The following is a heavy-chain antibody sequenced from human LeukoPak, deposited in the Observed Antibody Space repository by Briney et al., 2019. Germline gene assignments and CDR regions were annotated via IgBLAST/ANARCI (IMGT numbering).Heavy chain of an antibody. V-gene: IGHV4-38-2*01. J-gene: IGHJ4*02. CDR2: IYHSGST. CDR3: AGGIAVAGY. CDR1: GYSISSGYY. D-gene: IGHD6-19*01. Sequence: SETLSLTCAVSGYSISSGYYWGWIRQPPGKGLEWIGSIYHSGSTYYNPSLKSRVTISVDTPKNQFSLKLSSVTAADTAVYYCAGGIAVAGYWGQGTLVTVSS.